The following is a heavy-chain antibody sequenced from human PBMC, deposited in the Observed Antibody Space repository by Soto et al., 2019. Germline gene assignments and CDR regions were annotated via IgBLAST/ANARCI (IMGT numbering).Heavy chain of an antibody. CDR2: IYGGDSDT. CDR1: GYTFKKYW. CDR3: ARHAPRGVIGGGYYYYMDV. J-gene: IGHJ6*03. D-gene: IGHD2-8*02. V-gene: IGHV5-51*01. Sequence: EVQLVQSGAEVKKPGEPLKISCKASGYTFKKYWIGWVRQMPGKGPEWMGMIYGGDSDTRYSPSFQGQVTISVARSAATAYLQWNSLKASDSGMYFCARHAPRGVIGGGYYYYMDVWGLGTSVTVS.